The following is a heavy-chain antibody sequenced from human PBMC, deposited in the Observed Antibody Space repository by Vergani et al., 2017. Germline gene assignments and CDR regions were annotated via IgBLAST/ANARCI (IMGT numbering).Heavy chain of an antibody. J-gene: IGHJ6*04. Sequence: VQLVESGGGVVHPGGSLTLSCAASGFGFSGYAMHWVRQAPGKGLEWIGRIRDKAYNYATVYAVSVKGRFTISRDDSKKTAYLQMNGLTTEDTAVYYCFYDFWAGYDSGDVWGKGTTVTVSS. CDR1: GFGFSGYA. CDR3: FYDFWAGYDSGDV. D-gene: IGHD3/OR15-3a*01. CDR2: IRDKAYNYAT. V-gene: IGHV3-73*02.